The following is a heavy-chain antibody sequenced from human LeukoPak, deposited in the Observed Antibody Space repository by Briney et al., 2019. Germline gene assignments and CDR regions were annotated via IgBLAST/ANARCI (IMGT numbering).Heavy chain of an antibody. V-gene: IGHV1-8*01. CDR2: MNPNSGNT. J-gene: IGHJ5*02. CDR1: GYTFTIYD. Sequence: ASVKVSFKASGYTFTIYDINWVRQAQGQGLEWMGWMNPNSGNTGYTQKFQGRGTMTRNTSISTAYMELSSLRSEDTAVYYCARAAVAEADWFDPWGQGTLVTVSS. CDR3: ARAAVAEADWFDP. D-gene: IGHD6-19*01.